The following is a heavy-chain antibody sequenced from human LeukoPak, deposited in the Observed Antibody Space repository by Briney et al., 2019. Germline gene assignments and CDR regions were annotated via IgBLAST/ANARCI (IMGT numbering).Heavy chain of an antibody. Sequence: GGSLRLSCAASGFTFSSYAMHWVRQAPGKWLEWVAVISYDGSNKYYADSVKGRFTISRDNSKNTLYLQINSLSAEDTAVYYCARDWDLEYYFDYWGQGTLVTVSS. V-gene: IGHV3-30-3*01. CDR1: GFTFSSYA. J-gene: IGHJ4*02. CDR2: ISYDGSNK. CDR3: ARDWDLEYYFDY. D-gene: IGHD1-26*01.